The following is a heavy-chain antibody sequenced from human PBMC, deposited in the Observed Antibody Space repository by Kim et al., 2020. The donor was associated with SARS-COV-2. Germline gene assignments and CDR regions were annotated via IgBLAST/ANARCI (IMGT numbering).Heavy chain of an antibody. D-gene: IGHD5-18*01. CDR2: IRPDNGNR. CDR1: GYTFTSYG. CDR3: SRGGNYGYYCGRSDF. V-gene: IGHV1-18*04. Sequence: ASVKVSCKASGYTFTSYGIAWVRQAPGQGLEWMGCIRPDNGNRYYAQEFQGRVTMTADTSTGTVYMELTSLRSDDPAVYYCSRGGNYGYYCGRSDFLGQG. J-gene: IGHJ4*02.